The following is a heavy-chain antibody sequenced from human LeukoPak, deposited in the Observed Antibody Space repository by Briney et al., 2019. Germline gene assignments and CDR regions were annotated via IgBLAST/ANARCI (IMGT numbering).Heavy chain of an antibody. CDR3: ARGYTSSFY. V-gene: IGHV3-11*04. CDR2: ISSSGSTI. J-gene: IGHJ4*02. CDR1: GFTFKNAW. D-gene: IGHD6-6*01. Sequence: PGGSLRLSCAASGFTFKNAWMSWVRQAPGKGLEWVSYISSSGSTIYYADSVKGRFTISRDNAKNSLYLQMNSLRAEDTAVYYCARGYTSSFYWGQGTLVTVSS.